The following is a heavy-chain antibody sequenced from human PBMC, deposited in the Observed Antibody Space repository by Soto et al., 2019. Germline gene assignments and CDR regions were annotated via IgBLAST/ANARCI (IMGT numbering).Heavy chain of an antibody. CDR2: IYTSGSM. V-gene: IGHV4-4*07. CDR3: ARGFDT. Sequence: QVQLQESGPGLVKPSETLSLSCTVSGGSISSYSWTWIRQPVGKGLECIGRIYTSGSMNYNPSLRSRVSMSVDTSKNQFFLTLSSVTAAYTAVYYCARGFDTWGQGTLVTVSS. CDR1: GGSISSYS. J-gene: IGHJ5*02.